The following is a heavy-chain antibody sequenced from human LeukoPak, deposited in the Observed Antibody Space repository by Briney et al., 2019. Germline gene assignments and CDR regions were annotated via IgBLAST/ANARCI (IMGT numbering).Heavy chain of an antibody. CDR2: INHSGST. D-gene: IGHD3-10*01. CDR3: ARGAYYGSGSYYFSYYGMDV. Sequence: SETLSLTCAVYGGSFSGYYWSWIRQPPGKGLEWIGEINHSGSTNYNPSLKSRVTISVDTSKNQFSLKLSSVTAADTAVYYCARGAYYGSGSYYFSYYGMDVWGQGTTVTVSS. V-gene: IGHV4-34*01. CDR1: GGSFSGYY. J-gene: IGHJ6*02.